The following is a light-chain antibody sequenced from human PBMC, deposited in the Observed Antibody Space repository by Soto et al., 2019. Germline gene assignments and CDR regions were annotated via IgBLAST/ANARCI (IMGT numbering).Light chain of an antibody. Sequence: PGERATLSCRASQSVGSNLAWYQQKPGQAPRLLIHGASGRATGIPDRFSGSGSGTDFTLTISRLEPEDFAVYYCQQYGSSPGTFGQGTKVEIK. J-gene: IGKJ1*01. V-gene: IGKV3-20*01. CDR1: QSVGSN. CDR2: GAS. CDR3: QQYGSSPGT.